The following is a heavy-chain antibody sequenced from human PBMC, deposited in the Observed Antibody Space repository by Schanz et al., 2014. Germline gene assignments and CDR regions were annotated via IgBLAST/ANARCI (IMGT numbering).Heavy chain of an antibody. J-gene: IGHJ5*02. Sequence: QVQLVQSGAEVTKPGSSVTVSCKASGDTLSSYGISWVRQAPGQGLEWIGRIIPNLGSANYAQKFQGRVTITADKSTSTVYMELSSLRSEDTAIYYCARGNTIFGVVILGWLDPWGQGTLVTVSS. CDR2: IIPNLGSA. CDR3: ARGNTIFGVVILGWLDP. CDR1: GDTLSSYG. V-gene: IGHV1-69*04. D-gene: IGHD3-3*01.